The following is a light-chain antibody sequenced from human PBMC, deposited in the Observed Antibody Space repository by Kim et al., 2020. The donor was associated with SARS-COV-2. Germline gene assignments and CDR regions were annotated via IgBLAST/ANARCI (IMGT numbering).Light chain of an antibody. CDR3: QQYNSYPWT. CDR1: KSISSW. Sequence: ASVGDRVTITCRASKSISSWLAWYQQKPGKAPKLLIYKASSLESGVPSRFSGSGSGTEFTLTISSLQPDDFATYYCQQYNSYPWTFGQGTKVDIK. CDR2: KAS. V-gene: IGKV1-5*03. J-gene: IGKJ1*01.